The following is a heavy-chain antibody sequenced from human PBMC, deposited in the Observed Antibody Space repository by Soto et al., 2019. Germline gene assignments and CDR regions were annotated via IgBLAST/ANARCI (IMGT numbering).Heavy chain of an antibody. CDR1: GFPFSSYA. J-gene: IGHJ6*04. CDR2: IGESGTPT. Sequence: GGSLRLSCASSGFPFSSYAMKWVRQAPGKGLEWVSLIGESGTPTYYADSVKGRFTISRDNSGNTLFLEMYSLRAEDTAVYYCARYIPGVRYYGMDVWGKGTTVTVSS. CDR3: ARYIPGVRYYGMDV. D-gene: IGHD2-2*01. V-gene: IGHV3-23*01.